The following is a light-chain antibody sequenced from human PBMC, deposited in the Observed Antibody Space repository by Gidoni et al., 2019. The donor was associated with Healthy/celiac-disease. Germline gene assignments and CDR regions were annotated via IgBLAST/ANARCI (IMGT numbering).Light chain of an antibody. CDR3: QQSHSTPST. Sequence: IQLTQSPSSLSASVGDRVSITCRASQSINSYLNWYQQKPGKAPKHLIYAASSLQSGVPARFGGSGSGTDFTLTISSRQPENFATYYCQQSHSTPSTFGGXTKVDIK. J-gene: IGKJ4*01. V-gene: IGKV1-39*01. CDR2: AAS. CDR1: QSINSY.